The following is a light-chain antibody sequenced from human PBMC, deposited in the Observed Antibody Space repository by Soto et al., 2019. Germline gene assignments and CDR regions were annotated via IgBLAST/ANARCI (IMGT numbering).Light chain of an antibody. CDR3: QQYARPPFA. V-gene: IGKV3-20*01. CDR1: QRISNSY. Sequence: EIVLTQSPGTLSLSPGERATLSCRASQRISNSYLAWYQQKPGQAPRLLLYDASSRATGIPDRVSGSGSGTDFTLTISRLEPEDFAVYYCQQYARPPFAFGQGTKVEFK. J-gene: IGKJ2*01. CDR2: DAS.